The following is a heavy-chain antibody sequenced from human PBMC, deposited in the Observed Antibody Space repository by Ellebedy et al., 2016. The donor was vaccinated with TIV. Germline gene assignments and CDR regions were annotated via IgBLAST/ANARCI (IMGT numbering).Heavy chain of an antibody. CDR2: INPNTGST. CDR3: ARGVGSPNWFDP. Sequence: ASVKVSCKASGYTFTGYYMHWARQAPGQGLEWMGWINPNTGSTNYAQEFQGRVTVTTDTSISTAYMEVNRLRSDDTATYYCARGVGSPNWFDPWGQGTLVTVSS. V-gene: IGHV1-2*02. D-gene: IGHD1-26*01. CDR1: GYTFTGYY. J-gene: IGHJ5*02.